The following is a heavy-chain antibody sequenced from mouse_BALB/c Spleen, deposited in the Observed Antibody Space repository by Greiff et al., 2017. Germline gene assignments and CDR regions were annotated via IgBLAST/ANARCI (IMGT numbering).Heavy chain of an antibody. V-gene: IGHV6-6*02. CDR1: GFTFSNYW. Sequence: EVKVEESGGGLVQPGGSMKLSCVASGFTFSNYWMNWVRQSPEKGLEWVAEIRLKSNNYATHYAESVKGRFTISRDDSKSSVYLQMNNLRAEDTGIYYCTRGWSPFAYWGQGTLVTVSA. D-gene: IGHD1-1*02. CDR3: TRGWSPFAY. J-gene: IGHJ3*01. CDR2: IRLKSNNYAT.